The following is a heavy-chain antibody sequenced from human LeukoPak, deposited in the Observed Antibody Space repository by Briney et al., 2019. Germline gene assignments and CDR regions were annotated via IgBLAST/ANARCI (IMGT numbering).Heavy chain of an antibody. CDR3: ARVRQGDGDYFSLRYDGMDV. D-gene: IGHD4-17*01. V-gene: IGHV3-7*01. Sequence: GGSLRLSCAASGFTFSSYGMHWVRQAPGKGLEWVAIIKQDGSEKYYVDSVKGRFTISRDNAKNSLYLQMNSLRAEDTAVYYCARVRQGDGDYFSLRYDGMDVWGQGTTVTVSS. CDR2: IKQDGSEK. J-gene: IGHJ6*02. CDR1: GFTFSSYG.